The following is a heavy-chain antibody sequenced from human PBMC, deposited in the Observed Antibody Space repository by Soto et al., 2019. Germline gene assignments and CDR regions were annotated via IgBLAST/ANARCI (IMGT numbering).Heavy chain of an antibody. CDR1: GFTFSSYA. J-gene: IGHJ4*02. CDR2: ISYDGSNK. V-gene: IGHV3-30-3*01. D-gene: IGHD3-22*01. CDR3: ARGGYDSSGYYPALYFDY. Sequence: GGSLRLSCAASGFTFSSYAMHWVRQAPGKGLEWVAVISYDGSNKYYADSVKGRFTISRDNSKNTLYLQMNSLRAEDTAVYYCARGGYDSSGYYPALYFDYWGQGTLVTVSS.